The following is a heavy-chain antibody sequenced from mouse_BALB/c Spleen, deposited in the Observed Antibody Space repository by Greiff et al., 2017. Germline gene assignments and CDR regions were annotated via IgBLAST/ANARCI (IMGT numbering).Heavy chain of an antibody. D-gene: IGHD2-3*01. CDR1: GFAFSSYD. CDR3: ARHDDGYYLYYYAMDY. J-gene: IGHJ4*01. V-gene: IGHV5-12-1*01. CDR2: ISSGGGST. Sequence: EVQRVESGGGLVKPGGSLKLSCAASGFAFSSYDMSWVRQTPEKRLEWVAYISSGGGSTYYPDTVKGRFTISRDNAKNTLYLQMSSLKSEDTAMYYCARHDDGYYLYYYAMDYWGQGTSVTVSS.